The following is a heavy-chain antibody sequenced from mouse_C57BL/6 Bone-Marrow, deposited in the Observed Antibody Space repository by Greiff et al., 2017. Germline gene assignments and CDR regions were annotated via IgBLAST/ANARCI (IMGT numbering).Heavy chain of an antibody. V-gene: IGHV10-1*01. D-gene: IGHD1-1*01. CDR2: IRSKSNNYAT. Sequence: EVQRVESGGGLVQPKGSLKLSCAASGFSFNTYAMNWVRQAPGKGLEWVARIRSKSNNYATYYADSVKDRVTISRDDSESMLYLQMNNLKTEDTAVYYCVRHSYGSLDYWGQGTTLTVSS. CDR1: GFSFNTYA. J-gene: IGHJ2*01. CDR3: VRHSYGSLDY.